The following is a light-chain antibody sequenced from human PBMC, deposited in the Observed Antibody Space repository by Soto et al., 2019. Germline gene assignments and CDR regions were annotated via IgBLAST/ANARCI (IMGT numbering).Light chain of an antibody. J-gene: IGLJ2*01. V-gene: IGLV9-49*01. Sequence: QSVLTQPPSASASLGASVTLTCTLSSGYRTYNVDWYLQSPGKGPRFVMRVGTGGIVGSKGDGIPDRFSVLGSGLNRYLTIKNIQEEDESDYHCGSDHGSGSNFVVVFGGGTKLTVL. CDR3: GSDHGSGSNFVVV. CDR1: SGYRTYN. CDR2: VGTGGIVG.